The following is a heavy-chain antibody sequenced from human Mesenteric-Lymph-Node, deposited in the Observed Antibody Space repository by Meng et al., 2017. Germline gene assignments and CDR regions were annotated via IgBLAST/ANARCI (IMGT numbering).Heavy chain of an antibody. CDR3: AKDLVGVTY. Sequence: GESLKISCAASGFTFSSYAMSWVRQAPGKGLEWVSAISGSGGSTYYADSVKGRFTISRDNSKNTLYLQVNSLRAEDTGIYYCAKDLVGVTYWGQGTLVTVSS. V-gene: IGHV3-23*01. CDR1: GFTFSSYA. D-gene: IGHD1-26*01. J-gene: IGHJ4*02. CDR2: ISGSGGST.